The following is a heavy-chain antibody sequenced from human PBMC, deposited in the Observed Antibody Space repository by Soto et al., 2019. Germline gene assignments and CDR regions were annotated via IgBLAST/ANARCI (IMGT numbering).Heavy chain of an antibody. Sequence: GGSLRLSCAASGFTFSSYWMSWVRQAPGKGLEWVANIKQDGSEKYYVDSVKGRFTISRDNAKNSLYLQMNSLRAEDTAVYYCARGNGDFWIREGWFDPWGQGTLVTVSS. CDR3: ARGNGDFWIREGWFDP. CDR2: IKQDGSEK. CDR1: GFTFSSYW. D-gene: IGHD3-3*01. J-gene: IGHJ5*02. V-gene: IGHV3-7*01.